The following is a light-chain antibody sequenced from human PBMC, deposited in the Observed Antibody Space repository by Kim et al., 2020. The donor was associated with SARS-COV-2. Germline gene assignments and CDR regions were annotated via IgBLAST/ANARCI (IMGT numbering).Light chain of an antibody. J-gene: IGKJ2*01. CDR3: QQYNTWPRT. Sequence: SVSPGERVTLSCRASQSVSSFVAWYQQKPGQAPRLLIYGASNRATAIPDRFSGSGSGTEFTLTISSLQSEDFGVYYCQQYNTWPRTFGQGTKLEIK. V-gene: IGKV3-15*01. CDR1: QSVSSF. CDR2: GAS.